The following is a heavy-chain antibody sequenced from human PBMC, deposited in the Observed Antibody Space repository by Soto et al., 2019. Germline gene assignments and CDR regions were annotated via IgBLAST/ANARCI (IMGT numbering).Heavy chain of an antibody. V-gene: IGHV4-38-2*01. CDR2: IDHSGST. CDR1: GYSISSGYY. D-gene: IGHD3-9*01. J-gene: IGHJ6*02. CDR3: ARGSGLLRYFGGDV. Sequence: PSETLSLTCAVSGYSISSGYYWGWIRQSPGKGLDWIGSIDHSGSTYYNPSLKSRVTISVDTSKNQFSLKLSSVTAADTAVYYCARGSGLLRYFGGDVWGQGTTVTVSS.